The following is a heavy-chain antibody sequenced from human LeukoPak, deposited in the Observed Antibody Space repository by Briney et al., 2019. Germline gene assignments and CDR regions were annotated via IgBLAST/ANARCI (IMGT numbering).Heavy chain of an antibody. D-gene: IGHD6-19*01. J-gene: IGHJ4*02. CDR3: ARRDISSGWSFDY. V-gene: IGHV4-4*07. CDR1: GGSISNYH. Sequence: PSETLSLTCTVSGGSISNYHWSWIRQPAGKGLEWIGQIHTSGSTNYNPPLRSRVTMPIDTPENQLSLTITSVTAADTAVYYCARRDISSGWSFDYWGQGTLVTVSS. CDR2: IHTSGST.